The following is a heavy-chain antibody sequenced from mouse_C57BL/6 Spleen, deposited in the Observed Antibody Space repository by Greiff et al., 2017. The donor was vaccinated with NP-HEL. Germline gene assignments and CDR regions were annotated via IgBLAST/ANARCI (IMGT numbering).Heavy chain of an antibody. CDR2: ISDGGSYT. CDR3: ARDRGDDYDWYFDV. CDR1: GFTFSSYA. D-gene: IGHD2-4*01. J-gene: IGHJ1*03. V-gene: IGHV5-4*01. Sequence: EVKLVESGGGLVKPGGSLKLSCAASGFTFSSYAMSWVRQTPEKRLEWVATISDGGSYTYYPDNVKGRFTISRDNAKNNLYLQMSHLKSEDTAMYYCARDRGDDYDWYFDVWGTGTTVTVSS.